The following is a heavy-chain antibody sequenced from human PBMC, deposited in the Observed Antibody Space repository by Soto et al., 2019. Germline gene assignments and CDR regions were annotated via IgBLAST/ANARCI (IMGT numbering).Heavy chain of an antibody. J-gene: IGHJ4*02. V-gene: IGHV1-18*01. CDR1: GYTFTSYG. D-gene: IGHD3-10*01. Sequence: ASVKVSCKPSGYTFTSYGFICVRQAPGQGLEWMGWISAYNGNTNYAQKLQGRVTMTTDTSTSTAYMELRSLRSDDTAVYYCAREYYSGSGPWYWGQVTLVTVSS. CDR2: ISAYNGNT. CDR3: AREYYSGSGPWY.